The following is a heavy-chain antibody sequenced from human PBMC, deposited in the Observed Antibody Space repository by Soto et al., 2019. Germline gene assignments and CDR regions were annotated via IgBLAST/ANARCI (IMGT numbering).Heavy chain of an antibody. J-gene: IGHJ4*02. CDR2: LSHSGRT. V-gene: IGHV4-39*01. CDR1: GAFISSGASS. D-gene: IGHD6-6*01. CDR3: GRGDFPAVVDY. Sequence: QLQMQESGPGLLKPSETLSLTCSVSGAFISSGASSWGWFRQPPGKGLEWIGSLSHSGRTFYNASLRSRVEISVETLQFSLRLNSVSAADTAIYYCGRGDFPAVVDYWVRGSLVTVSS.